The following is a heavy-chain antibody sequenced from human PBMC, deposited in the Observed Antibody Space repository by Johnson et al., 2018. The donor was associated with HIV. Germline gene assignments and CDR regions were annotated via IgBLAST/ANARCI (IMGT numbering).Heavy chain of an antibody. CDR1: GFPFSSYG. D-gene: IGHD4-17*01. Sequence: VLLVESGGGVVQPGGSLRLSCAASGFPFSSYGMHWVRQAPDQGLEWLSFISSSGDLIRYADSVTGRFTISRDNAKNSLILQMNSLRDEDTAVYYCARRTVTALFDIWGQGTLVTVSS. J-gene: IGHJ3*02. CDR2: ISSSGDLI. CDR3: ARRTVTALFDI. V-gene: IGHV3-48*02.